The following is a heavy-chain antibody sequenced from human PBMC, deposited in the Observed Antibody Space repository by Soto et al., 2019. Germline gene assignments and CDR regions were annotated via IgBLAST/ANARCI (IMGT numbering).Heavy chain of an antibody. CDR2: IDSSGGT. J-gene: IGHJ6*02. V-gene: IGHV4-59*08. Sequence: SETLSLTGTVSDNSSSSYKWSWIRQPPGRRLEWIGYIDSSGGTSYNPSLQSRVTISVDTSTKQFSLKLSSVTAADTAVYYCVRQGFGRLHGLVDVWGQGTTVT. CDR3: VRQGFGRLHGLVDV. CDR1: DNSSSSYK. D-gene: IGHD3-10*01.